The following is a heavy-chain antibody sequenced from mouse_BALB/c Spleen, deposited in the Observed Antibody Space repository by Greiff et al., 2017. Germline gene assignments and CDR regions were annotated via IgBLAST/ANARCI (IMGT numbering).Heavy chain of an antibody. J-gene: IGHJ4*01. CDR3: ARGGRPAMDY. V-gene: IGHV5-4*02. CDR2: ISDGGSYT. D-gene: IGHD1-1*02. CDR1: GFTFSDYY. Sequence: DVKLVESGGGLVKPGGSLKLSCAASGFTFSDYYMYWVRQTPEKRLEWVATISDGGSYTYYPDSVKGRFTISRDNAKNNLYLQMSSLKSEDTAMYYCARGGRPAMDYWGQGTSVTVSS.